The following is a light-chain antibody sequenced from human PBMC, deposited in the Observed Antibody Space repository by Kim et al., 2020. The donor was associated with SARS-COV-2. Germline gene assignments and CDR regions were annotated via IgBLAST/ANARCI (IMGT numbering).Light chain of an antibody. CDR2: RNN. V-gene: IGLV1-47*01. J-gene: IGLJ1*01. CDR3: AAWDDILRGV. CDR1: ISNIGSNY. Sequence: PGQGVTISCSGSISNIGSNYVYWYQQLPGTAPKLLIYRNNQRPSGVPDRFSGSKSGTSASLAISGLRSEDEADYYCAAWDDILRGVFGTGTKVTVL.